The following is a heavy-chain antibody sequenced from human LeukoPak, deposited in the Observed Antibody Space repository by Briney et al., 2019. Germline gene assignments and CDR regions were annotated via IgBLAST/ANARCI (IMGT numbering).Heavy chain of an antibody. D-gene: IGHD2/OR15-2a*01. J-gene: IGHJ6*03. CDR3: ANFAPRRILWVYYNSYMDV. Sequence: ASVKVSCKASGYTFTSYGISWVRQAPGQGLEWMGWISAYNGHTDYPQQFQGRVTMTTDTSTSTAYMELRSLTSDDTAVYYCANFAPRRILWVYYNSYMDVWGKGTTVTVSS. CDR2: ISAYNGHT. V-gene: IGHV1-18*01. CDR1: GYTFTSYG.